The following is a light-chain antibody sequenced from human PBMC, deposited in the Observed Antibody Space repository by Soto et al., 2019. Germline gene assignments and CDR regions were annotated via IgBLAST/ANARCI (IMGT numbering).Light chain of an antibody. Sequence: SYELTQPPSVSVAPGQTARITCGGNNIGTKSVHWYQQKPGQAPVLVVYDDYDRPSGIPERFSGSNSGNTATLTISRVEAGDEADYYCQAWDSLSDHWVFGGGTQLTVL. CDR1: NIGTKS. CDR2: DDY. V-gene: IGLV3-21*02. J-gene: IGLJ3*02. CDR3: QAWDSLSDHWV.